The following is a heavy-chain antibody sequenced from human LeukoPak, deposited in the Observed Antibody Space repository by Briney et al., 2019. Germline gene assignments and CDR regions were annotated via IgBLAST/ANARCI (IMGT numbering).Heavy chain of an antibody. V-gene: IGHV4-34*01. Sequence: PSETLSLTCAVYGGSFSGYYWSWIRQPPGKGLEWLGEINHSGSTNYNPSLKSRVTISVDTSKNQFSLRLNSVTAADTAVYYCSTIYGSGSNRRPNWGQGTLVTVSS. CDR3: STIYGSGSNRRPN. CDR2: INHSGST. J-gene: IGHJ4*02. D-gene: IGHD3-10*01. CDR1: GGSFSGYY.